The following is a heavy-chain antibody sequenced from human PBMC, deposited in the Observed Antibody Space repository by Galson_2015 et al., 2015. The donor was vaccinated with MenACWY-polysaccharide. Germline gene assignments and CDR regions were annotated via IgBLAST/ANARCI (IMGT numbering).Heavy chain of an antibody. D-gene: IGHD3-16*01. CDR1: GFSFSDYN. V-gene: IGHV3-21*01. Sequence: SLRLSCAASGFSFSDYNMNWVRQAPGKGLEWVSIISSSASYIYYADSVKGRFTTSRDNAKNSLYLQMNSLRAEDTAIYYCARDTGGSDYWGQGTLVTVSS. J-gene: IGHJ4*02. CDR3: ARDTGGSDY. CDR2: ISSSASYI.